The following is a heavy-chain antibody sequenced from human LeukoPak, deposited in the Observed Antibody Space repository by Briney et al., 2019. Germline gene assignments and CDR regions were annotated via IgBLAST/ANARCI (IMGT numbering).Heavy chain of an antibody. D-gene: IGHD2-2*01. Sequence: PGGSLRLSCAASGFTFSSYSMNWVRQAPGKGLEWVSSISSSSSYIYYADSVKGRFTISRDNAKNSLYLQMNSLRAEDTAVYYCARGGKYCSSTSCPFDYWGQGTLVTVSS. J-gene: IGHJ4*02. V-gene: IGHV3-21*01. CDR2: ISSSSSYI. CDR3: ARGGKYCSSTSCPFDY. CDR1: GFTFSSYS.